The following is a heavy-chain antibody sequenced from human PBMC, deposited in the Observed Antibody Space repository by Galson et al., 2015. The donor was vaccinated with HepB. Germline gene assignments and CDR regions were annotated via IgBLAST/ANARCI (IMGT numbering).Heavy chain of an antibody. V-gene: IGHV3-23*01. J-gene: IGHJ6*02. CDR2: ITPSGDNT. CDR3: ARERGRTVFGVVTQRDGMDV. Sequence: SLRLSCAASGFTFSYYAMAWVRQAPGKGLEWISAITPSGDNTYSADSMKGRFFISRDNSQNTLFLQMNSLRADDTAVYYCARERGRTVFGVVTQRDGMDVWGQGTTVTVSS. D-gene: IGHD3-3*01. CDR1: GFTFSYYA.